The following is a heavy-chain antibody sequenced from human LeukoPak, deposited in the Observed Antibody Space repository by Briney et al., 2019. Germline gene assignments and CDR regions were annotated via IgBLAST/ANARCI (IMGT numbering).Heavy chain of an antibody. Sequence: SVKVSCKASGYTFTSYGISWVRQAPGQGLEWLGGIIPILRSASYAQKFRGRLRLTSDESTTTAYMELSSLSSDDTAMYFCARARTSIRFTDSFDIWSQGTLVTVSS. CDR3: ARARTSIRFTDSFDI. V-gene: IGHV1-69*13. D-gene: IGHD2-21*01. CDR1: GYTFTSYG. CDR2: IIPILRSA. J-gene: IGHJ3*02.